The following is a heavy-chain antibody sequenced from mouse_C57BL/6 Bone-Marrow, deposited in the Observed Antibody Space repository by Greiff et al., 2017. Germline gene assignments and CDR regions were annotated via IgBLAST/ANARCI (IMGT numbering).Heavy chain of an antibody. V-gene: IGHV1-18*01. J-gene: IGHJ3*01. CDR1: GYTFTDYN. Sequence: VQLQQSGPELVKPGASVKIPCKASGYTFTDYNMDWVKQSHGKSLEWIGDINPNNGGTIYNQKFKGKATLTVDKSSSTAYMELRSLTSEDTAVYYCARGGKNYYYYGSSLKFAYWGQGTLVTVSA. D-gene: IGHD1-1*01. CDR2: INPNNGGT. CDR3: ARGGKNYYYYGSSLKFAY.